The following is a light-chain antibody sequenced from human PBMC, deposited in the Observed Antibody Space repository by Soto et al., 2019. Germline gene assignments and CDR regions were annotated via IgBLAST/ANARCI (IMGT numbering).Light chain of an antibody. J-gene: IGLJ2*01. V-gene: IGLV3-1*01. CDR2: QDN. Sequence: SYELTQPPSVSVSPGRTASITCSGDNLGKKYVSWYQQKPGQAPVVAIYQDNKRPSGIPEPISGSNSGNTATLTIGGTQAVDEADYYCQAWDTSTVLFGGGTKLTVL. CDR3: QAWDTSTVL. CDR1: NLGKKY.